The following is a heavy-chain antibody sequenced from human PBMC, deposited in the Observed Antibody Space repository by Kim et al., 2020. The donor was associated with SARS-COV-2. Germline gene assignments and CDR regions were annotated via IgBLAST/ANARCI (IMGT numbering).Heavy chain of an antibody. CDR3: ARLRTDTGSYFRFAY. CDR1: GDSISTSNW. V-gene: IGHV4-4*02. J-gene: IGHJ4*01. CDR2: IYHSGNT. D-gene: IGHD1-26*01. Sequence: SETLSLTCAVSGDSISTSNWWSWVRQAPGKGLEWIGEIYHSGNTNYNPSLKSRVSISVDKSKNQFSLKLNSVTAADTAVYYCARLRTDTGSYFRFAYWG.